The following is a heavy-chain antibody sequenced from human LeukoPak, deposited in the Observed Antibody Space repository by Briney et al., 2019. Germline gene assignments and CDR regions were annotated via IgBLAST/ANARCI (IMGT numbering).Heavy chain of an antibody. CDR1: GYSFPTYW. D-gene: IGHD2-2*03. CDR2: IYPDESNI. CDR3: ARPPSRGYSTSFEY. J-gene: IGHJ4*02. V-gene: IGHV5-51*01. Sequence: KDGESLKTSCKGSGYSFPTYWIAWVRQMPGKGLEWMGIIYPDESNIRYSPSFQGQVTISADKSISTAYLQWSSLKASDTAMYYCARPPSRGYSTSFEYWGQGTLVTVSS.